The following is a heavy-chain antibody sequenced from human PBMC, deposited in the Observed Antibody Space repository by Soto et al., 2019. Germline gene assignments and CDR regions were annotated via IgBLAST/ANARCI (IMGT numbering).Heavy chain of an antibody. CDR1: GFTFSSYA. D-gene: IGHD3-3*01. CDR3: AKPHDDFWTGYYSWFDP. V-gene: IGHV3-23*01. J-gene: IGHJ5*02. CDR2: ISGSGGST. Sequence: GSLRLSCAASGFTFSSYAMSWVRQAPGKGLEWVSVISGSGGSTYYAGSVKGRSTISRDNSNNTLYLQMNSLRAEDTAVYYCAKPHDDFWTGYYSWFDPWGQGTLVTVSS.